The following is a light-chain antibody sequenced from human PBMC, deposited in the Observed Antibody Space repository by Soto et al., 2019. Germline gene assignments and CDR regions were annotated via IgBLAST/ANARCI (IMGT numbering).Light chain of an antibody. CDR1: SSDVGGYNY. V-gene: IGLV2-14*01. CDR3: SSYTSSSTVV. CDR2: DVS. J-gene: IGLJ2*01. Sequence: QSALTQPASVSGSPGQSITISCTGTSSDVGGYNYVSWYQQHPGKAPKLMIHDVSNRPSGVSNRFSGSKSGNTASLTISGLQAEDEADYYCSSYTSSSTVVFGGGTKVTVL.